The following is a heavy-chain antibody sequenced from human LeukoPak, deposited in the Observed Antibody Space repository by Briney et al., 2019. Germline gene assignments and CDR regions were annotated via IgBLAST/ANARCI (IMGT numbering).Heavy chain of an antibody. CDR3: AKYGVGETYFGDY. V-gene: IGHV3-23*01. CDR1: GFTFSSYG. J-gene: IGHJ4*02. CDR2: ISGSGGST. D-gene: IGHD1-26*01. Sequence: GGSLRLSCAASGFTFSSYGMSWVRQAPGKGLEWVSAISGSGGSTYYADSVKGRFTISRDNSKNTLYLQMNSLRAEDTAVYYCAKYGVGETYFGDYWGQGALVIVSS.